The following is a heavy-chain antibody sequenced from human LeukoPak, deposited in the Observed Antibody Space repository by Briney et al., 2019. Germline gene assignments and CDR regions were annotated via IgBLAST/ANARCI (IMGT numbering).Heavy chain of an antibody. J-gene: IGHJ6*03. CDR1: GGSISGYY. V-gene: IGHV4-59*08. Sequence: SETLSLTCTVSGGSISGYYWSWIRQSPGKGLEWIGYIYYIGSTNYYPSLKSRITISVDMSKNQVSLKLSSVTAADTAVYYCVRHGCSGGTCNSSYYMDVWRKGTTVTVSS. CDR3: VRHGCSGGTCNSSYYMDV. D-gene: IGHD2-15*01. CDR2: IYYIGST.